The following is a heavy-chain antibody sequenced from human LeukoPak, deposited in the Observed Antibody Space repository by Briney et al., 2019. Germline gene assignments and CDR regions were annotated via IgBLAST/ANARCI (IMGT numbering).Heavy chain of an antibody. CDR1: GFPVSINS. CDR2: IYSGGNT. D-gene: IGHD5-18*01. CDR3: ARIFTYGYGGQLDH. V-gene: IGHV3-53*01. J-gene: IGHJ4*02. Sequence: GGSLRLSCTVSGFPVSINSMSWVRQAPGKGLEWVSFIYSGGNTHYSDSVKGRFTISRDSSKNTLYLQMNSLRAEDTAVYFCARIFTYGYGGQLDHWGQGALITVSS.